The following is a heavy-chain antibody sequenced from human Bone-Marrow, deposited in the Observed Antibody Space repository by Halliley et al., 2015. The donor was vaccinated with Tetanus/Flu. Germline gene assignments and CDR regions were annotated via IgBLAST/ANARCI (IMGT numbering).Heavy chain of an antibody. D-gene: IGHD3-22*01. V-gene: IGHV5-51*01. J-gene: IGHJ4*02. CDR3: ARQASYDASAYDY. Sequence: WMGSIYPGASDTRYSPSFQGQVTISADKSINVAYLQWSGLKASDTAMYYCARQASYDASAYDYWGQGILVTVSS. CDR2: IYPGASDT.